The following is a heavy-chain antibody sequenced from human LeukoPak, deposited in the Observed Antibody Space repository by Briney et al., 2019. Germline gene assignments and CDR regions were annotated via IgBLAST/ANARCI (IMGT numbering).Heavy chain of an antibody. V-gene: IGHV3-23*01. CDR3: AKGLHSSGWYYFDY. CDR2: ISGSGGST. D-gene: IGHD6-19*01. J-gene: IGHJ4*02. CDR1: GFTFSSYA. Sequence: KSGGSLRLSCAASGFTFSSYAMSWVRQAPGKGLEWVSAISGSGGSTYYADSVKGRFTISRDNSKNTLYLQMNSLRAEDTAVYYCAKGLHSSGWYYFDYWGQGTLVTVSS.